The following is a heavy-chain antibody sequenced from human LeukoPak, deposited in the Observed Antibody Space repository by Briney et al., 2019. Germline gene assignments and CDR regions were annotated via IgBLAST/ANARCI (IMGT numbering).Heavy chain of an antibody. CDR3: ARGVNDYGDYRGFDH. V-gene: IGHV3-48*03. D-gene: IGHD4-17*01. CDR1: GFTFSSYA. CDR2: ISSSGTPV. Sequence: GGSQRLSCAASGFTFSSYAVNWVRQAPGKGLEVISSISSSGTPVYYADSVKGRFTISRDNARKSVYLEMNSLRAEDTAVYFCARGVNDYGDYRGFDHWGQGTLVTVSS. J-gene: IGHJ4*02.